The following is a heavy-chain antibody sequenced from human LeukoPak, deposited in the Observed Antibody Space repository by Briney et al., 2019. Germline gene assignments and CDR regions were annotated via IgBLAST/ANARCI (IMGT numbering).Heavy chain of an antibody. V-gene: IGHV3-23*01. CDR1: GFTFRHAW. J-gene: IGHJ4*02. CDR3: AKAEGSAGYYYDSTGYYNLDY. Sequence: GGSLRLSCAASGFTFRHAWMGWVRQAPGKGLEWVSGISGSGGRTNYADSVKGRFTISRDNSKNTLYLQMNSLRAEDTAVYYCAKAEGSAGYYYDSTGYYNLDYWGQGTLVTVSS. CDR2: ISGSGGRT. D-gene: IGHD3-22*01.